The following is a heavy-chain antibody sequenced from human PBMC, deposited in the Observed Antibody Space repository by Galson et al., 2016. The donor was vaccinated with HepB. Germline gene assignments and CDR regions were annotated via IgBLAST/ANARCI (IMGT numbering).Heavy chain of an antibody. CDR3: ARVVVAATSWFDT. Sequence: SETLSLTCGVSGGSFNAYYWSWIRQSPGKGLEWIGEINHSGFSKYNPSLKSRVTISVDTSKTQFSLKLTSMTAADTAVYYCARVVVAATSWFDTWGQGSQVTVSS. J-gene: IGHJ5*02. CDR1: GGSFNAYY. D-gene: IGHD2-15*01. V-gene: IGHV4-34*01. CDR2: INHSGFS.